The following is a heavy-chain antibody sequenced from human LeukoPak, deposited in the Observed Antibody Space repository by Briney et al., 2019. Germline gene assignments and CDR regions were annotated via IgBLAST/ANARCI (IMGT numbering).Heavy chain of an antibody. D-gene: IGHD2-2*02. Sequence: GGSLRLSCAASGFTFSSYWMSWVRQAPGKGLEWVANIKQDGSEKYYVDSVKGRFTISRDNAKNSLYLQMNSLRAEDTAVYYCARRKGYCSSTSGYSYYYYYMDVWGKGTTVTVSS. CDR1: GFTFSSYW. CDR3: ARRKGYCSSTSGYSYYYYYMDV. V-gene: IGHV3-7*01. J-gene: IGHJ6*03. CDR2: IKQDGSEK.